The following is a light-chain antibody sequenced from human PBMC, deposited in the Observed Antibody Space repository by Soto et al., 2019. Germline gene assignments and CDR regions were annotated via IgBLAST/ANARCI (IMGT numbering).Light chain of an antibody. CDR1: SSYVGGYNY. Sequence: QSVLTQPRSVSWSPGHSFTISFTGTSSYVGGYNYVSWYQQHPVKAPKLIIYDVTRRPSGVPDRFSGSKSANTASLTISGIQAEDEADYYCCSYAGSYTYVFGSGTKVTVL. CDR3: CSYAGSYTYV. V-gene: IGLV2-11*01. J-gene: IGLJ1*01. CDR2: DVT.